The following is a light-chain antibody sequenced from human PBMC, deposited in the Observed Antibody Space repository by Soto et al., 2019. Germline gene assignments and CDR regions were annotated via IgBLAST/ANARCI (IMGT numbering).Light chain of an antibody. Sequence: DIQMTQSPSSLSASVGDRVTITCQASLDINNYLNWYQQKPGKAPKLLIYDASNLETGVPSRFSGSGSGTDLTLTIGSLQVEDIATYYCQQYDNLPLTFGGGTKVEI. V-gene: IGKV1-33*01. CDR2: DAS. CDR1: LDINNY. J-gene: IGKJ4*01. CDR3: QQYDNLPLT.